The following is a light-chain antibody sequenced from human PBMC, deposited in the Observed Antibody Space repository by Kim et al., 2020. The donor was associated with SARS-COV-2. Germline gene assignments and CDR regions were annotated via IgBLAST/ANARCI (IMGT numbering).Light chain of an antibody. Sequence: SYELTQPPSVSVSPGQTASITCSGDKLGDKYACWYQQKPGQSPVLVIYQNNNRPSGIPERFSGSNSGNTGTLTISGTQAMDEADYYCQAWDSGTAVFGGGTQLTVL. J-gene: IGLJ2*01. CDR1: KLGDKY. CDR3: QAWDSGTAV. CDR2: QNN. V-gene: IGLV3-1*01.